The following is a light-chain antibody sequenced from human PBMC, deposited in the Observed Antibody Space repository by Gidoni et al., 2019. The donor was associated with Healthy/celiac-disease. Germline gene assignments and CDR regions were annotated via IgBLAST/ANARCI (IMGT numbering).Light chain of an antibody. CDR3: QQYDNFPPIFT. Sequence: TQSPSSLSASVGDRVTITCQASQDISNYLNWYQQKPGKAPKLLIYDASNLETGVPSRFSGSGSGTDFTFTISSLQPEDIATYYCQQYDNFPPIFTFGPGTKVDIK. CDR1: QDISNY. CDR2: DAS. V-gene: IGKV1-33*01. J-gene: IGKJ3*01.